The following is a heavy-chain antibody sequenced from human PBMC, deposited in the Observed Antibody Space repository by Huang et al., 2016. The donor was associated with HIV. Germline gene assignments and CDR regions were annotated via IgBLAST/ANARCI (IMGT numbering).Heavy chain of an antibody. Sequence: QVQLVQSGAEVKKPGASVKVSCRASGYTFISYGITWVRQAPGQGREWMGWISPSYGYTNYAQQFQGRGTMTTDTSTNTVYMEVRSLRSDDTAVYYCARDLGTTVVPDGMDVWGQGTTVTVSS. CDR3: ARDLGTTVVPDGMDV. J-gene: IGHJ6*02. D-gene: IGHD4-17*01. CDR1: GYTFISYG. V-gene: IGHV1-18*04. CDR2: ISPSYGYT.